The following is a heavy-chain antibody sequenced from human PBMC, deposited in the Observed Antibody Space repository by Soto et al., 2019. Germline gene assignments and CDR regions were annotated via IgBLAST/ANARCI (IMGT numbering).Heavy chain of an antibody. Sequence: SETRSLTCTVSGGSISSGYYYWSWIRQPPGKGLEWIGYIYYSGSTYYNPSLKSRVTISVDTSKNQFSLKLSSVTAADTAVYYCARDVAGGYDSSGLGYWGQGTLVTVS. CDR2: IYYSGST. J-gene: IGHJ4*02. V-gene: IGHV4-30-4*01. CDR1: GGSISSGYYY. CDR3: ARDVAGGYDSSGLGY. D-gene: IGHD3-22*01.